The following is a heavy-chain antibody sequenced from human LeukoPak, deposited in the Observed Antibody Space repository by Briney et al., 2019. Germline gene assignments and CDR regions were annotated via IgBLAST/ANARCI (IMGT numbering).Heavy chain of an antibody. Sequence: SLRLSCAVSGFTFSIYEMIWVRQAPGKGLEWVGFIRSKAYGGTTEYAASVKGRFTISRDDSKSIAYLQMNSLKTEDTAVYYCTRGGGYDGDAFDIWGQGTMVTVSS. CDR1: GFTFSIYE. CDR3: TRGGGYDGDAFDI. D-gene: IGHD5-12*01. V-gene: IGHV3-49*04. J-gene: IGHJ3*02. CDR2: IRSKAYGGTT.